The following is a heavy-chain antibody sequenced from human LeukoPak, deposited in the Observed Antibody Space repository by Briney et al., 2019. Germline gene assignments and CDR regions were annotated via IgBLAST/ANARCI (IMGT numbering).Heavy chain of an antibody. V-gene: IGHV3-30*03. D-gene: IGHD3-9*01. CDR3: ARDRISYTIFTFGLDY. CDR1: GFTFSSYG. CDR2: ISYDGSNK. Sequence: GGSLRLSCAASGFTFSSYGMHWVRQAPGKGLEWVAVISYDGSNKYYADSVKGRFTISRDNSKNTLYLRMNSLRAKDTAVYYCARDRISYTIFTFGLDYWGQGTLVTVSS. J-gene: IGHJ4*02.